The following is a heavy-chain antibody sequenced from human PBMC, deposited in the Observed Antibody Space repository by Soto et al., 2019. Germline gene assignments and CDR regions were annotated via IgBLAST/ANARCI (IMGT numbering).Heavy chain of an antibody. J-gene: IGHJ4*02. CDR2: VNLSGNT. CDR3: VRSPTFYNYVWGNSTY. D-gene: IGHD3-16*01. V-gene: IGHV4-34*01. CDR1: GASFSPYH. Sequence: QVQPQQWGAGVLKPSETLSLTCAIYGASFSPYHWSWIRQSPGKGLEWIGEVNLSGNTYYNPSFKTRVTMSVDASKNQFSLKMGSLTAADTAIYYCVRSPTFYNYVWGNSTYWGQGALVTVSS.